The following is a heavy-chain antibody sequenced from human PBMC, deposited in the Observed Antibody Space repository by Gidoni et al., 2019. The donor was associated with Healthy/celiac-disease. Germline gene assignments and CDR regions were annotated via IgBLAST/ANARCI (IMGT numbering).Heavy chain of an antibody. D-gene: IGHD3-10*01. CDR3: ARDQGGSGRYYNYDYYYDYGMDV. J-gene: IGHJ6*02. Sequence: EVQLVESGGGLVKPGGSLRLSCAASGFTFSSYRMNWVRQAPGKGLEWVSSISSSSSYIYYADSVKGRFTISRDNAKNSLYLQMNSLRAEDTAVYYCARDQGGSGRYYNYDYYYDYGMDVWGQGTTVTVSS. CDR1: GFTFSSYR. CDR2: ISSSSSYI. V-gene: IGHV3-21*06.